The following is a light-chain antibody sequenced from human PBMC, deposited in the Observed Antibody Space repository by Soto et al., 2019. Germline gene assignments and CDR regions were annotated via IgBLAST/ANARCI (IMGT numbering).Light chain of an antibody. J-gene: IGLJ3*02. V-gene: IGLV2-14*01. CDR1: SSDVGAYNY. CDR3: SSYTSSTTQV. CDR2: EVG. Sequence: QSVRTQPASVSGSPGQSITISCAGTSSDVGAYNYVSWYQQHPGKAPKLVIYEVGDRPSGVSNRFSGSKSGNTASLTISGLQAEDEADYYCSSYTSSTTQVFGGGTKLTVL.